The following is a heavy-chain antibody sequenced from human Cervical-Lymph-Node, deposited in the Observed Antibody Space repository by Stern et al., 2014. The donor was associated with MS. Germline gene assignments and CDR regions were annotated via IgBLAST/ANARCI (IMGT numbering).Heavy chain of an antibody. J-gene: IGHJ5*02. Sequence: QLVQSGAEVKKPGSSVKVSCKAYGGTFSSYAISWVRQAPGQGLAWMGGIIPIFGTANYAQKFQGRVTITADESTSTAYMELSSLRSEDTAVYYCATFYDIYNWFDPWGQGTLVTVYS. CDR3: ATFYDIYNWFDP. CDR2: IIPIFGTA. V-gene: IGHV1-69*01. D-gene: IGHD3-9*01. CDR1: GGTFSSYA.